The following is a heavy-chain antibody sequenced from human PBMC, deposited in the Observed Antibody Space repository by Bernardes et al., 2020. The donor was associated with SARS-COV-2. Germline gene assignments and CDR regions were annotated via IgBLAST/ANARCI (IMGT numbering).Heavy chain of an antibody. J-gene: IGHJ1*01. CDR3: ARDQTQPPITDY. V-gene: IGHV3-21*01. Sequence: SVRGRFTISRDNARNSLYLQMNSLRVEDTAVYYCARDQTQPPITDYWGQGTLVTVSS. D-gene: IGHD3-10*01.